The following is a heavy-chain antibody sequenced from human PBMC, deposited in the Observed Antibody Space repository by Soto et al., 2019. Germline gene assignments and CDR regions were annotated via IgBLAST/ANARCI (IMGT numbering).Heavy chain of an antibody. CDR3: ARAPPTHYYDSTGEYHPGVEY. CDR2: ISSSSSYI. J-gene: IGHJ4*02. Sequence: GGSLRLSCAASGFTFSSYSMNWVRQAPGKGLEWVSSISSSSSYIYYAGSVKSRFTISRDNAKNPLYLQMNSLRAEDSAVYYCARAPPTHYYDSTGEYHPGVEYWGQGTLVTVSS. D-gene: IGHD3-22*01. CDR1: GFTFSSYS. V-gene: IGHV3-21*01.